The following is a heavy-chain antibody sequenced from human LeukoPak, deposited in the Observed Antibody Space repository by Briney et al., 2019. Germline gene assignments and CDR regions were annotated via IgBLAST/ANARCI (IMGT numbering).Heavy chain of an antibody. CDR1: GFTFSTFG. J-gene: IGHJ4*02. CDR2: ISYDGTDK. V-gene: IGHV3-30*18. D-gene: IGHD3-22*01. CDR3: AKDLGSTGYLAY. Sequence: GRSLRLSCAASGFTFSTFGIHWVRQAPGKGLEWVAVISYDGTDKYYADSVKGRFTISRDNSKNTLYLQMNSLRAEDTAVYYCAKDLGSTGYLAYWGQGTLGSVSS.